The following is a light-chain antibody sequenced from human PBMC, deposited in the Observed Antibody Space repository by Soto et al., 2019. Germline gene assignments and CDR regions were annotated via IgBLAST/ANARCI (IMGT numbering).Light chain of an antibody. CDR1: QSVSGSH. CDR3: LQYVASPWT. Sequence: ENVLTQSPGTLSLSPGERATLSCRASQSVSGSHLAWYQQKPGQAPRLLIYDASNRATGIPDRFSGSASGTDFTLTISRLEPEDFSVYFCLQYVASPWTFGQGARVEIK. CDR2: DAS. V-gene: IGKV3-20*01. J-gene: IGKJ1*01.